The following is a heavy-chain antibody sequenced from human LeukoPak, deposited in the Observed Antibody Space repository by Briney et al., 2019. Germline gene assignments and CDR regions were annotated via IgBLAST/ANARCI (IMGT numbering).Heavy chain of an antibody. CDR2: IYHSGST. D-gene: IGHD6-19*01. CDR3: ARRTSGWYGIDY. V-gene: IGHV4-4*02. CDR1: GGSISSSNS. Sequence: PSETLSLTCVVSGGSISSSNSWSWVRQPPGKGLGWIGEIYHSGSTNYNPSLKSRVTMSVDKSKNQFSLNLSSVTAADTAVYYCARRTSGWYGIDYWGQGTLVTVSS. J-gene: IGHJ4*02.